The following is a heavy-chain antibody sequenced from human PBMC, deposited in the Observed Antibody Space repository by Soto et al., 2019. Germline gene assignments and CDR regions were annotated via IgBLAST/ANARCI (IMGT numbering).Heavy chain of an antibody. Sequence: PGGSLRLSCAASGFTFSSYSMNWVLQAPGKGLEWVSSISSSSSYIYYADSVKGRFTISRDNAKNSLYLQMNSLRAEDTAVHYCARLIAAAGTPGWFDPWGQGTLVTVSS. CDR2: ISSSSSYI. D-gene: IGHD6-13*01. V-gene: IGHV3-21*01. J-gene: IGHJ5*02. CDR1: GFTFSSYS. CDR3: ARLIAAAGTPGWFDP.